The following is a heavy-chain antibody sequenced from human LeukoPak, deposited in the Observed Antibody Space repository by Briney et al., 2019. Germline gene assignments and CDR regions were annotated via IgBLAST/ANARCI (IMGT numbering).Heavy chain of an antibody. D-gene: IGHD2-8*01. CDR2: IRSKAYGGTT. Sequence: GGSLRLSCAASGFTFSNYAMSWVRQAPGKGLEWVGFIRSKAYGGTTEYAASVKGRFTISRDDSKSIASLQMNSLKTEDTAVYYCARGQYYDTNGNQYYFDDWGQGTLVTVSS. CDR1: GFTFSNYA. CDR3: ARGQYYDTNGNQYYFDD. V-gene: IGHV3-49*04. J-gene: IGHJ4*02.